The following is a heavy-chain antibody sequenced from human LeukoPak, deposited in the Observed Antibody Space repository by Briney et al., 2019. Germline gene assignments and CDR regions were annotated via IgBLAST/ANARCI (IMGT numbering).Heavy chain of an antibody. CDR3: ARHGQWLVQIPRSVAWFDP. CDR1: GGSISCYY. V-gene: IGHV4-59*01. D-gene: IGHD6-19*01. J-gene: IGHJ5*02. CDR2: IYNTGST. Sequence: SETLSLTCTVAGGSISCYYWSWIRQPPGKGLDCIGNIYNTGSTNYNPSLKSRVIISEDTSKNQFSLSLSSVTAADTAVYYCARHGQWLVQIPRSVAWFDPWGQGTLVTVSS.